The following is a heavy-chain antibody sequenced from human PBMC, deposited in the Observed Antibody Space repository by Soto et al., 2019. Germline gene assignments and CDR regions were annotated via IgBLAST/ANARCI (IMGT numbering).Heavy chain of an antibody. Sequence: GGSLRLSCAASGFTFSSYGMHWVRQAPGKGLEWVAVIWYDGSNKYYADSVKGRFTISRDNSKNTLYLQMNSLRAEDTAVYYCARDFGELLLGYFDYWGQGTLVTVSS. CDR2: IWYDGSNK. D-gene: IGHD1-26*01. V-gene: IGHV3-33*01. CDR1: GFTFSSYG. CDR3: ARDFGELLLGYFDY. J-gene: IGHJ4*02.